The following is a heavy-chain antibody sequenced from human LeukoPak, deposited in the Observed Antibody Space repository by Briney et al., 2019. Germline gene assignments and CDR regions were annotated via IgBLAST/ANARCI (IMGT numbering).Heavy chain of an antibody. D-gene: IGHD2-2*01. Sequence: GGSLRLSCAASGFTFSSYSMNWVRQAPGKGLEGVSSISSSSSYIYYADSVKGRFTISRDNAKNSLYLQMNSLRAEDTAVYYCAREFIVVVPTYGMDVWGQGTTVTVSS. CDR1: GFTFSSYS. J-gene: IGHJ6*02. CDR2: ISSSSSYI. CDR3: AREFIVVVPTYGMDV. V-gene: IGHV3-21*01.